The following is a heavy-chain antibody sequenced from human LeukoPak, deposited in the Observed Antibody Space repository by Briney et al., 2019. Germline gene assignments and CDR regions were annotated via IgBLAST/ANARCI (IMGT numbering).Heavy chain of an antibody. J-gene: IGHJ6*03. D-gene: IGHD2-21*02. CDR2: GYYSGSI. Sequence: PSETLSLTCAVSGYSISSGYYWGWIRQPPGKGLEWIGSGYYSGSIFYSPSLKSRVTIFVDTSKNQFSLKLSSVTAADTAVYYCARTYCGGDCYQPTYYFYMDVWGRGTTVTVSS. CDR1: GYSISSGYY. V-gene: IGHV4-38-2*01. CDR3: ARTYCGGDCYQPTYYFYMDV.